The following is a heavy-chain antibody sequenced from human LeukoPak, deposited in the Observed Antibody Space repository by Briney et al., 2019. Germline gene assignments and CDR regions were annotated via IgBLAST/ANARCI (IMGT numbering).Heavy chain of an antibody. CDR3: ATQESGHNYYYYYGMDV. CDR1: GFTVSSNY. D-gene: IGHD5-12*01. J-gene: IGHJ6*02. CDR2: IYSGGST. Sequence: GGSLRLSCAASGFTVSSNYMSWVRQAPGKGLEWVSVIYSGGSTYYADSVKGRFTISRDNSMNTLYLQMNSLRAEDTAVYYCATQESGHNYYYYYGMDVWGQGTTVTVSS. V-gene: IGHV3-53*01.